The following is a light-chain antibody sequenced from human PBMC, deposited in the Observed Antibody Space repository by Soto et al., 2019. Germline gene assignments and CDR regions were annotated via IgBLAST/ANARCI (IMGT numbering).Light chain of an antibody. CDR3: QHLKSSPCT. CDR1: QDISSY. V-gene: IGKV1-9*01. CDR2: DAY. Sequence: DIQLTQSPSFLSASVGDRVTITCRASQDISSYLAWYQQKPGKAHKLLIYDAYTLQSGVQSRFSGSGSGTEFTLTIRSLLPEDFASYHCQHLKSSPCTVGQGTRLEIK. J-gene: IGKJ5*01.